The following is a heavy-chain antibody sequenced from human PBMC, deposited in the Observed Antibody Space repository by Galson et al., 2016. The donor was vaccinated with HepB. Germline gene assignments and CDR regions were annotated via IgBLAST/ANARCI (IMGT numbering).Heavy chain of an antibody. V-gene: IGHV5-51*01. CDR1: GYTFTNHW. D-gene: IGHD6-19*01. J-gene: IGHJ4*02. Sequence: SGAEVKKPGESLKISCQGSGYTFTNHWIGWVRQMPGKGLEWMGIIYPGDSDTRYSPSFQGQVTISADKSTRTAYPQWSSLKASDTAMYYCARRDSGWSLFDYWGQGTLLTVSS. CDR2: IYPGDSDT. CDR3: ARRDSGWSLFDY.